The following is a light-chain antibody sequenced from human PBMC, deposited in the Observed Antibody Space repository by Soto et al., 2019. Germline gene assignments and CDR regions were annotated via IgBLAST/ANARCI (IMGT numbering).Light chain of an antibody. CDR1: SSNIGSNY. CDR3: VAWDIRLSRQYF. Sequence: QSVLTQPPSVSGTPGQRVTIFCSGSSSNIGSNYVYWYQQLPGTAPKVLIYRNNQRPSGVPDRFSGSKSGTSASLAISGLRSEDESDNDCVAWDIRLSRQYFFGTRTKVPVL. J-gene: IGLJ1*01. CDR2: RNN. V-gene: IGLV1-47*01.